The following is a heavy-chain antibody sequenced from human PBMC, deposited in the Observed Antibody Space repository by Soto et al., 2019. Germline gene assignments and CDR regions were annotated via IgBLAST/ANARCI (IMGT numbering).Heavy chain of an antibody. CDR2: INPILSMS. J-gene: IGHJ4*02. V-gene: IGHV1-69*02. D-gene: IGHD3-10*01. CDR3: ASSYGSGYRAFDY. CDR1: GDTFTFYS. Sequence: QVQLVQSGAEVKRPGSSVKGSCKASGDTFTFYSINWVRQAPGLGLEWMGRINPILSMSNYAQRFQVRVTMTADKSTSTAYMELSSLRSEDTAIYYCASSYGSGYRAFDYWGQGALVTVSS.